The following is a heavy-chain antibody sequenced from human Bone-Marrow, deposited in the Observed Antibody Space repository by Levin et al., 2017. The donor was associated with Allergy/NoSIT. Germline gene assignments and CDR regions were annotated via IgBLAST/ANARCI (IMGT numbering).Heavy chain of an antibody. CDR1: GFTFSSYW. Sequence: GGSLRLSCAASGFTFSSYWMTWVRQAPGTGLEWVANIKQDGSAKYYADSVRGRFTISRDNAENSLYLQMNSLRAEDTAVYYCARDAGGSGAYYRFSWFDPWGQGTLVTVSS. CDR3: ARDAGGSGAYYRFSWFDP. V-gene: IGHV3-7*04. CDR2: IKQDGSAK. J-gene: IGHJ5*02. D-gene: IGHD3-10*01.